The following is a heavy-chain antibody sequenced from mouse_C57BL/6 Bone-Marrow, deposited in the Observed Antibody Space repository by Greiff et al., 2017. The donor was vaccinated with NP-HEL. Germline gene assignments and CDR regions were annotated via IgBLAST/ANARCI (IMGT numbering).Heavy chain of an antibody. CDR2: IDPETGDT. CDR1: GFNIKDDY. D-gene: IGHD2-2*01. J-gene: IGHJ4*01. V-gene: IGHV14-4*01. CDR3: TTCMVTYYAMDY. Sequence: EVQLQQSGAELVRPGASVKLSCTASGFNIKDDYMHWVKQRPEQGLEWIGWIDPETGDTEYASKFQGKATITADTSSNTAYLQLSSLTSEDTAVYYCTTCMVTYYAMDYWGQGTSVTVSS.